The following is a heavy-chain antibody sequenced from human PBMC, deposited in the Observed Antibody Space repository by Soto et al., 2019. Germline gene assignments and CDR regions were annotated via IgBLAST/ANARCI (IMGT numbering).Heavy chain of an antibody. CDR1: GFSFSNYG. J-gene: IGHJ6*02. CDR2: ISYDGSNK. Sequence: GGSLRLSCAASGFSFSNYGMHWVRQALGKGLEWVAVISYDGSNKYYGDSVKGRFTISRDNSKNTLYLQMNSLRAEDTAVYYCAKDRIDASIYYFYGMDVWGQETTLTVS. D-gene: IGHD2-15*01. CDR3: AKDRIDASIYYFYGMDV. V-gene: IGHV3-30*18.